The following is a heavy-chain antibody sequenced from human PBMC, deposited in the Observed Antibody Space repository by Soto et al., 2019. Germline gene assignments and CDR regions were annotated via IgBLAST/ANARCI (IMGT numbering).Heavy chain of an antibody. CDR1: GISFDDYA. Sequence: GGSLRLSCVVSGISFDDYAMHWVRQVPGKGLEWVSGINWDSGDIGYADSVKGRFTISRDNAKNSLYLQMNSLKTEDTALYYCAKDTAPGFYDANGHLDYWGQGTPVTVS. J-gene: IGHJ4*02. CDR3: AKDTAPGFYDANGHLDY. D-gene: IGHD2-8*01. V-gene: IGHV3-9*01. CDR2: INWDSGDI.